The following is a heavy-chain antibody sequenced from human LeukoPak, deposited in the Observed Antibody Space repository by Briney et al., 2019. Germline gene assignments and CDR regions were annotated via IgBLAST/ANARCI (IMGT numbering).Heavy chain of an antibody. CDR2: THTSGTT. J-gene: IGHJ6*03. Sequence: SETLSLTCTVSGGSISSYYWSWIRQPAGKGLEWIGGTHTSGTTYYNPSLKSRVTMSVDTSKNQFSLKLKSMTAADTAVYYCAKGGGSSFRGDYSYYYMDVWGKGTTVTVSS. CDR3: AKGGGSSFRGDYSYYYMDV. D-gene: IGHD2-15*01. V-gene: IGHV4-4*07. CDR1: GGSISSYY.